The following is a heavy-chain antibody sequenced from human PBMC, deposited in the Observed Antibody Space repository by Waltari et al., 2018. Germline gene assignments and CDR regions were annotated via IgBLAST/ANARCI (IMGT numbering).Heavy chain of an antibody. CDR2: VIPPVDLP. CDR1: GGTFSTYA. J-gene: IGHJ4*02. V-gene: IGHV1-69*05. D-gene: IGHD3-10*01. CDR3: GDDLCRGYCGSSAH. Sequence: QVQLVQSGAEVKKPGSSVKVSCKASGGTFSTYAFSWGRQAPGQGLEWMGGVIPPVDLPNHEQKSRGRVMITSADLASGACMWISMLGSKDTAVYYCGDDLCRGYCGSSAHGGQGSLVTVSS.